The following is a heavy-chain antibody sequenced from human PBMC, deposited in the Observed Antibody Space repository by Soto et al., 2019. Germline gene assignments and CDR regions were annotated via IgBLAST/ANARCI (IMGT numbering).Heavy chain of an antibody. Sequence: ALRLSCAASGFTFSSYGMHWVRQAPGKGLEWVAVISYDGSNKYYADSVKGRFTISRDNSKNTLYLQMNSLRAEDTAVYYCAKDHWGYCTNGVCYTRGYGMDVWGQGTTVTVSS. V-gene: IGHV3-30*18. CDR2: ISYDGSNK. CDR3: AKDHWGYCTNGVCYTRGYGMDV. J-gene: IGHJ6*02. CDR1: GFTFSSYG. D-gene: IGHD2-8*01.